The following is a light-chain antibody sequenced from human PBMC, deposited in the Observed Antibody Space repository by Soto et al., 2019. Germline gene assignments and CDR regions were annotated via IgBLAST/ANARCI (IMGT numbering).Light chain of an antibody. CDR2: GAS. CDR3: QHFNKWPLT. V-gene: IGKV3-15*01. CDR1: QSVSSN. Sequence: EIVLTQSPATLSLTTGERATLSCRASQSVSSNLAWYQHKPGQAPRLLIYGASTRATGIPARFSGSGSGTEFTLTINSLQSEDFAVYYCQHFNKWPLTFGGGTKVDIK. J-gene: IGKJ4*01.